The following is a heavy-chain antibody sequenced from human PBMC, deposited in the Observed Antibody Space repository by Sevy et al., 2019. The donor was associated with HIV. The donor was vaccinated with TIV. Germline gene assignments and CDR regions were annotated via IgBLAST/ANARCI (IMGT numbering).Heavy chain of an antibody. V-gene: IGHV3-15*07. CDR2: IKSNTDGGTT. Sequence: GGSLRLSCAGSGFTFSNAWMNWVRQAPGKGLEWVGRIKSNTDGGTTDYAAPGKGRLPISVDDSKNTLYLQMNSLKTEETAVYYCTTRGSGWYSYWGQGTLVTVSS. CDR3: TTRGSGWYSY. D-gene: IGHD6-19*01. J-gene: IGHJ4*02. CDR1: GFTFSNAW.